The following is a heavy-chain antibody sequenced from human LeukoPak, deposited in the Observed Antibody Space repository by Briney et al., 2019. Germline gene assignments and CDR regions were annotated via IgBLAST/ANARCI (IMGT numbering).Heavy chain of an antibody. CDR1: GGSFSGYY. V-gene: IGHV4-34*01. J-gene: IGHJ4*02. D-gene: IGHD2-2*01. CDR2: INHSGST. CDR3: ARRHCSSTSCYSDY. Sequence: SETLSLTCAVYGGSFSGYYWSWIRQPPGKGLEWIGEINHSGSTNYNPSLKSRVTISVDTSKNQFSLKLSSVTAADTAVYYCARRHCSSTSCYSDYWGQGTLVTVSS.